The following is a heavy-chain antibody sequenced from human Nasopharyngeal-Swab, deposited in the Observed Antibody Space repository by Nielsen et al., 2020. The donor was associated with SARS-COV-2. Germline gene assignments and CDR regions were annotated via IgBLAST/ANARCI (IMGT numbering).Heavy chain of an antibody. CDR2: INPSGGST. CDR3: ARETVPIGNGSGSYFDY. J-gene: IGHJ4*02. V-gene: IGHV1-46*01. Sequence: WVRQAPGQGLEWMGIINPSGGSTSYAQKFQGRVTMTRDTSTSTVYMELSSLRSEDTAVYYCARETVPIGNGSGSYFDYWGQGTLVTVSS. D-gene: IGHD3-10*01.